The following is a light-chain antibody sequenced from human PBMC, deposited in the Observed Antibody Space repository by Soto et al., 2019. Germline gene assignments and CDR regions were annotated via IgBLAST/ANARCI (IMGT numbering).Light chain of an antibody. CDR2: DVN. CDR3: YSYAGTYSFV. J-gene: IGLJ2*01. Sequence: QSALTQPRSVSGSPGQSVTISCSGTSSDVGGFNYVSWYQQHPGKAPKLMIYDVNKRPSGVPDRFSGSKSGNTASLTISGLQADDEADYSCYSYAGTYSFVFGGGTKLTVL. CDR1: SSDVGGFNY. V-gene: IGLV2-11*01.